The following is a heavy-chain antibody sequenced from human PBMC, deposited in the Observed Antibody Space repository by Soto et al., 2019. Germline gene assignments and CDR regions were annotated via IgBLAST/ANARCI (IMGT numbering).Heavy chain of an antibody. D-gene: IGHD3-22*01. Sequence: SGESLKISCKGSGYSFTSYWIGLVRQMPGKGLEWMGIIFPSDSDTRNSPSFRGQVTISADRSTSTVCLQWASLKASDTAVYCCARKDKSGYFNWFDPWGQGTLVTVSS. V-gene: IGHV5-51*01. CDR2: IFPSDSDT. CDR3: ARKDKSGYFNWFDP. J-gene: IGHJ5*02. CDR1: GYSFTSYW.